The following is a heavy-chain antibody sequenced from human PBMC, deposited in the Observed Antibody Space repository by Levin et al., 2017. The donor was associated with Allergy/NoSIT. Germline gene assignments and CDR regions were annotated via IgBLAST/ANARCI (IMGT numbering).Heavy chain of an antibody. J-gene: IGHJ4*02. V-gene: IGHV3-7*01. CDR3: ASEEGTYHDYIWGTYRATYFAS. CDR1: GFTFSRFW. Sequence: PGESLKISCAASGFTFSRFWMSWVRQAPGKGLEWVANIKEDGGEKYYVDSVKGRFAISRDTAKKSLYLHMNSLRGEDTAVYYCASEEGTYHDYIWGTYRATYFASWGQGTLVTVSS. D-gene: IGHD3-16*02. CDR2: IKEDGGEK.